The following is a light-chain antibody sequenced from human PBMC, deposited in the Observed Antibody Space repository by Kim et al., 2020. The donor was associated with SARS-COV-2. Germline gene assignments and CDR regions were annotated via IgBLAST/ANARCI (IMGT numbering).Light chain of an antibody. CDR3: QHYKNYPWT. CDR2: DAS. V-gene: IGKV1-5*01. Sequence: ASVGDRVTITCRASQSISNWLAWYQQKPGKAPKVLIYDASSLESGVPSRFSGSGSGTEFTLTISSLQPDDFATYYCQHYKNYPWTFGQGTKVEIK. J-gene: IGKJ1*01. CDR1: QSISNW.